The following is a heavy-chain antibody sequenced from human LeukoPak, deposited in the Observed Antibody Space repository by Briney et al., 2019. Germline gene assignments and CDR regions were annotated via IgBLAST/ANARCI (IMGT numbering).Heavy chain of an antibody. D-gene: IGHD3-22*01. V-gene: IGHV1-69*04. CDR3: ARDRVGPYYYDSSGWDYYYYMDV. CDR1: GGTFSRYT. J-gene: IGHJ6*03. Sequence: SVKVSCKASGGTFSRYTISWVRQAPGQGLEWMGRIIPILGIANYAQKFQGRVTITADKSTRTAYMELSSLRSEDTAVYYCARDRVGPYYYDSSGWDYYYYMDVWGKGTTVTVSS. CDR2: IIPILGIA.